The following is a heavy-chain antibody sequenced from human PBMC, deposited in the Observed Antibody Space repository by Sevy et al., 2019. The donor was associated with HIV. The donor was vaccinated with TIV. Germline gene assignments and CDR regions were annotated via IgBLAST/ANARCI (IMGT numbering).Heavy chain of an antibody. V-gene: IGHV1-2*02. CDR2: INPNSGGT. J-gene: IGHJ4*02. Sequence: ASVKVSCKASGYTFTGYYMHWVRQAPGQGLEWMGWINPNSGGTNYAQKFQGRVTMTRDTSFSTAYMELGRLGSDDTAVYYCARDQGTTAPDFDYWGQGTLVTVSS. CDR3: ARDQGTTAPDFDY. D-gene: IGHD4-17*01. CDR1: GYTFTGYY.